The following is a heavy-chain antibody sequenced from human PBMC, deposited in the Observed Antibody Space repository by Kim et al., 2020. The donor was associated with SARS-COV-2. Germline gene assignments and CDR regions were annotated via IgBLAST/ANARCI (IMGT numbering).Heavy chain of an antibody. J-gene: IGHJ4*02. Sequence: GGSLRLSCAASGFTFDDYAMHWVRQAPGKGLEWVSGISWNSGSIGYADSVKGRFTISRDNAKNSLYLQMNSLRAEDTALYYCAKGGGYTAMALIDYWGQGTLVTVSS. D-gene: IGHD5-18*01. CDR3: AKGGGYTAMALIDY. CDR2: ISWNSGSI. CDR1: GFTFDDYA. V-gene: IGHV3-9*01.